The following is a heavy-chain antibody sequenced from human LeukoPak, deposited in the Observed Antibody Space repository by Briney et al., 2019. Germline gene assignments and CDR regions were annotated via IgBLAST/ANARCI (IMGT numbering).Heavy chain of an antibody. CDR3: ARGPGHTAMVTRYYYMDV. V-gene: IGHV4-4*07. J-gene: IGHJ6*03. CDR1: GGSISSYY. D-gene: IGHD5-18*01. Sequence: SEPLSLTCTVSGGSISSYYWSWIRQPAGKGLEWIGRIYTSGSTNYNPSLKSRVTMSVDTSKNQFSLKLSSVTAADTAVYYCARGPGHTAMVTRYYYMDVWGKGTTVTVSS. CDR2: IYTSGST.